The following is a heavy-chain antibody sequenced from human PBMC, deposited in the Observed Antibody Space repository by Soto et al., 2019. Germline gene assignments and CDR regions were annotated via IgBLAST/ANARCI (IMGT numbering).Heavy chain of an antibody. J-gene: IGHJ5*02. D-gene: IGHD3-22*01. CDR1: GDSISNSRFY. Sequence: PSETLSLTCSVSGDSISNSRFYWAWILHPPGEGLEWIGSIYHTGNAYYNPSLKSRVTISVDTSKNQFSLKLTSVTAADAALYYCARDFFDSSDYTTNWFDPWGQGTLVTVSS. CDR3: ARDFFDSSDYTTNWFDP. CDR2: IYHTGNA. V-gene: IGHV4-39*01.